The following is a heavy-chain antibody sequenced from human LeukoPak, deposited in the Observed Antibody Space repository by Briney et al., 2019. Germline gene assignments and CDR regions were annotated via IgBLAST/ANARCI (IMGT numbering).Heavy chain of an antibody. CDR2: IKGKADGGIS. V-gene: IGHV3-15*01. CDR3: TTTYHYDSSPGSFDY. J-gene: IGHJ4*02. D-gene: IGHD3-22*01. CDR1: GFTFTNAW. Sequence: GGSLRLSCAASGFTFTNAWMNWVRQAPGKGLEWLGRIKGKADGGISDYAEPVKGRFTFSRDDSKNTLYLLMNSLKTEDTAVYYCTTTYHYDSSPGSFDYWGQGTLVTVSS.